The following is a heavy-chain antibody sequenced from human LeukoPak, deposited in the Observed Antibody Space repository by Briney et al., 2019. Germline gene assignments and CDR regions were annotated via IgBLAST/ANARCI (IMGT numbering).Heavy chain of an antibody. J-gene: IGHJ3*02. CDR1: GFSFSSYP. Sequence: PGGSLRLSCAASGFSFSSYPMNWVRQAPGKGLEWVAVISYDGSNKYYADSVKGRLTISRDNSKNTLYLQMNSLRAEDTAVYYCARVPDMDFYAGAFDIWGQGTMVTVSS. V-gene: IGHV3-30*04. D-gene: IGHD3/OR15-3a*01. CDR2: ISYDGSNK. CDR3: ARVPDMDFYAGAFDI.